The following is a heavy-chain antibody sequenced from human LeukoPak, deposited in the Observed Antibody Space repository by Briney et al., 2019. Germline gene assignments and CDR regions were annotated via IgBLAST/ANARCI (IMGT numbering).Heavy chain of an antibody. V-gene: IGHV3-74*03. J-gene: IGHJ5*02. Sequence: GGSLRLSCAASGFTFSSYYMHWARQAPGKGLGWVSLINGDGSSTTYAHSVKGRFTISRDTAKNTLYLQMNSLRAEDTAVYHCARVPHCSSSRCYSWFDTWGQGTLVTVSS. CDR2: INGDGSST. CDR1: GFTFSSYY. CDR3: ARVPHCSSSRCYSWFDT. D-gene: IGHD2-2*01.